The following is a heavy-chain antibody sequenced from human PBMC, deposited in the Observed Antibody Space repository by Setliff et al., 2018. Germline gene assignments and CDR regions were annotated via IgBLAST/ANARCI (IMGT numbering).Heavy chain of an antibody. CDR1: GGSISHHY. CDR2: MYNSGNT. CDR3: ARALLWFGEGMDA. D-gene: IGHD3-10*01. V-gene: IGHV4-59*11. J-gene: IGHJ6*03. Sequence: PSETLSLTCTVSGGSISHHYWSWIRQPPGKGLEWVGYMYNSGNTNYNPSLRRRVAISVDKSKNQFSLKLSSVTAADTAVYYCARALLWFGEGMDAWGKGTTVTVSS.